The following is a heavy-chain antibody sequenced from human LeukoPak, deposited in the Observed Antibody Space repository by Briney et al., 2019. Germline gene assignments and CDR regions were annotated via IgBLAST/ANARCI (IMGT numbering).Heavy chain of an antibody. CDR1: GYTFTGYY. Sequence: ASVKVSCKASGYTFTGYYMHWVRQAPGQGLEWMGWINPNSGGTNYAQKFQGRVTMTRDTSISTAYMELSRLRSDDAAVYYCARAGTYCSSTSCYTPPFDYWGQGTLVTVSS. CDR3: ARAGTYCSSTSCYTPPFDY. V-gene: IGHV1-2*02. J-gene: IGHJ4*02. CDR2: INPNSGGT. D-gene: IGHD2-2*02.